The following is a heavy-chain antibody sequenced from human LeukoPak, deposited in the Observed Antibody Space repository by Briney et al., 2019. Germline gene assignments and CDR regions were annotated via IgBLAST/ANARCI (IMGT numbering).Heavy chain of an antibody. V-gene: IGHV3-21*01. Sequence: KTGGSLRLSCAASGFTFSSYAMSWVRQAPGKGLEWVSSISSDSNYIYYADSVKGRFTISRDNAWNSLYLQMNSLRAEDTAVYYCARKENILTGYYDHWGQGTLVTVSS. CDR3: ARKENILTGYYDH. D-gene: IGHD3-9*01. CDR2: ISSDSNYI. CDR1: GFTFSSYA. J-gene: IGHJ5*02.